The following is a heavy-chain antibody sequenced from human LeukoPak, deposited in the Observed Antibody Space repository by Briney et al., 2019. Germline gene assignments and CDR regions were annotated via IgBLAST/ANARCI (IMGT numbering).Heavy chain of an antibody. D-gene: IGHD5-18*01. Sequence: GGSLRLSCAASGFTFSSNYMSWVRQAPGKGLEWVSVIYSGGSTYYADSVKGRFTISRDNSKNTLYLQMNSLRAEDTAVYYCARVHTAMVTFDYWGQGTLVTVSS. CDR1: GFTFSSNY. V-gene: IGHV3-53*01. CDR3: ARVHTAMVTFDY. J-gene: IGHJ4*02. CDR2: IYSGGST.